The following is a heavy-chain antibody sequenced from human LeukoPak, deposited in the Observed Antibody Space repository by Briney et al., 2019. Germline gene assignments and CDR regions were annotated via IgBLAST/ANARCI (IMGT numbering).Heavy chain of an antibody. D-gene: IGHD6-25*01. Sequence: GGSLRLSCAASGFTFSDYSMNWVRQAPGKGLEWVASISTVSTYTFYAESLKGRISISRDNAKNSLILQMSSLRADDTAVYYCTRDGSGFYYYYYMDVWGKGTMVIVTS. CDR1: GFTFSDYS. V-gene: IGHV3-21*01. CDR2: ISTVSTYT. CDR3: TRDGSGFYYYYYMDV. J-gene: IGHJ6*03.